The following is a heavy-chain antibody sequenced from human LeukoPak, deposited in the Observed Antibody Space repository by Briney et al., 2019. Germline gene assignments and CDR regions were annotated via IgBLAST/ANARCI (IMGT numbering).Heavy chain of an antibody. Sequence: ASVKVSFKGSGYTFTGCYMHGVRQARGQGRDGMGWMNPNCCGTNYAQKFQGRVTMTRDTSISTAYMEPSRLRSDDTAVYYCASRPRVTMVRGVMPPYYFHYMDVWGKGTTVTISS. D-gene: IGHD3-10*01. CDR2: MNPNCCGT. J-gene: IGHJ6*03. CDR3: ASRPRVTMVRGVMPPYYFHYMDV. CDR1: GYTFTGCY. V-gene: IGHV1-2*02.